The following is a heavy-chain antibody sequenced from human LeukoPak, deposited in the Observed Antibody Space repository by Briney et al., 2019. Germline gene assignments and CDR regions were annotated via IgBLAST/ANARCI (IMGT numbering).Heavy chain of an antibody. Sequence: PGGSLRLSCAASGFTFSSYAMSWVRQAPGKGLEWVSAISASGGNTYYADSVKGRFTISRDNSKNTLYLQMHSLRDGDTAVYYCARDRYDILTGYQEVFDYWGQGTLVTVSS. CDR2: ISASGGNT. CDR1: GFTFSSYA. CDR3: ARDRYDILTGYQEVFDY. V-gene: IGHV3-23*01. D-gene: IGHD3-9*01. J-gene: IGHJ4*02.